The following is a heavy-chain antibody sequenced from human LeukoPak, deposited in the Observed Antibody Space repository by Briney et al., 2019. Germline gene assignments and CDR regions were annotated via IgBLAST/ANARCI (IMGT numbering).Heavy chain of an antibody. J-gene: IGHJ6*02. CDR1: GFTFSSYE. D-gene: IGHD3-3*01. CDR2: ISTSGSTI. CDR3: ARVGSGYYPRSGYYYYGMDV. V-gene: IGHV3-48*03. Sequence: GGSLRLSRAASGFTFSSYEMNWVRQAPGKGLEWVSYISTSGSTIYYADSVKGRFTISRDNAKNSLYLQMNSLRAEDTAVYYCARVGSGYYPRSGYYYYGMDVWGQGTTVTVSS.